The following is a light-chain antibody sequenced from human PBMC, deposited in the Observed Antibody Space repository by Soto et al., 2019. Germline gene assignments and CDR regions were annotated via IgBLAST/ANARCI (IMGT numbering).Light chain of an antibody. V-gene: IGKV3-20*01. CDR3: QHYGGSPIT. CDR2: DAS. CDR1: QSVSSS. Sequence: IMLTQSPCTLSFSPGERATLSCRASQSVSSSLAWYQQKPGQAPRLLISDASTRATGIPDRFSGSGSGTDFTLTISRLEPEDFALYYCQHYGGSPITFGQGTRLEIK. J-gene: IGKJ5*01.